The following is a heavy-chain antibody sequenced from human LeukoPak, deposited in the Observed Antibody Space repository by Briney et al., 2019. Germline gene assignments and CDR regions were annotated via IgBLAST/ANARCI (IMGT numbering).Heavy chain of an antibody. Sequence: SETLSLTCTVSGGSISSYYWNWIRQPPGKGLEWIGYIYYSGSTIYNPSLKSRVTISVDTSKNQFSLKLSSVTAADTAVYYCARGADSSGYYSIFYFDYWGQGTLVTVSS. CDR2: IYYSGST. J-gene: IGHJ4*02. D-gene: IGHD3-22*01. CDR1: GGSISSYY. CDR3: ARGADSSGYYSIFYFDY. V-gene: IGHV4-59*01.